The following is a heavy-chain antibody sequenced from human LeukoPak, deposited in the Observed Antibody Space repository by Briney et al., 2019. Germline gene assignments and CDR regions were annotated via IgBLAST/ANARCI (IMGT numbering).Heavy chain of an antibody. J-gene: IGHJ4*02. V-gene: IGHV1-24*01. CDR2: FDPEDGET. Sequence: ASVKVSCKVSGYTLTELSMHWVRQAPGKGLEWMGGFDPEDGETIYAQKFQGRVTMTEDTSTDTAYMELSSLRSEDTAVYYCATGIAAAGLIDYWGQGTLVTVSS. CDR1: GYTLTELS. CDR3: ATGIAAAGLIDY. D-gene: IGHD6-13*01.